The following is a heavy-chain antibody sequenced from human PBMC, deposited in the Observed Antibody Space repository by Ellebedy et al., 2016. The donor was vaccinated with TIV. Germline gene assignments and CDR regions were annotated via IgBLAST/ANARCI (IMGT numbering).Heavy chain of an antibody. CDR2: IQTSGNA. J-gene: IGHJ5*02. Sequence: SETLSLXCTVSGDSISSYYWSWIRQPAGKGLEWIGRIQTSGNANHNPSLRSRVTMSVDTSKNQFSLQLNSVTPEDTAVYYCARDFTTVRGVMNPFDHWGQGILVTVSS. CDR3: ARDFTTVRGVMNPFDH. V-gene: IGHV4-4*07. D-gene: IGHD3-10*01. CDR1: GDSISSYY.